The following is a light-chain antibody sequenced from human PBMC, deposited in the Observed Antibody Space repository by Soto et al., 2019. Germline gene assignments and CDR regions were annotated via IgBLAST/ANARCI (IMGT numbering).Light chain of an antibody. CDR2: RAS. V-gene: IGKV3-15*01. CDR1: QHFSSY. J-gene: IGKJ2*01. Sequence: EIVRTQSPSTLSVAPGGTATLSCRASQHFSSYLAWYRQKPGQAPTLLLYRASTRATGIPATFSGSGSGTEFTLTISSLQSEGFAVYYCQQYNKWPYTFGQGTKLEI. CDR3: QQYNKWPYT.